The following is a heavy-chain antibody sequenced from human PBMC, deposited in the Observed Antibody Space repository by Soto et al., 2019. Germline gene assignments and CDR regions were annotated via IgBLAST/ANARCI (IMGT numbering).Heavy chain of an antibody. Sequence: PSETLSLTCTVSGGSVSSGSYYWSWIRQPPGKGLEWIGYIYYSGSTNYNPSLKSRVTISVDTSKNQFSLKLSSVTAADTAVYYCARDYGGNSWWYFDLWGRGTLVTVSS. CDR3: ARDYGGNSWWYFDL. D-gene: IGHD4-17*01. V-gene: IGHV4-61*01. J-gene: IGHJ2*01. CDR2: IYYSGST. CDR1: GGSVSSGSYY.